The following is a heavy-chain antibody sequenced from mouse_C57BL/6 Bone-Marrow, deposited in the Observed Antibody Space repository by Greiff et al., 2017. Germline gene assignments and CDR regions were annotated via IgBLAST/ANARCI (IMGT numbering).Heavy chain of an antibody. CDR1: GYTFTSYG. CDR3: ARGGYYWFAY. CDR2: IYPRSGNT. J-gene: IGHJ3*01. D-gene: IGHD2-3*01. V-gene: IGHV1-81*01. Sequence: ESGAELARPGASVKLSCKASGYTFTSYGISWVKQRTGQGLEWIGEIYPRSGNTYYNEKFKGKATLTADKSSSTAYMELRSLTSEDSAVYFCARGGYYWFAYWGQGTLVTVSA.